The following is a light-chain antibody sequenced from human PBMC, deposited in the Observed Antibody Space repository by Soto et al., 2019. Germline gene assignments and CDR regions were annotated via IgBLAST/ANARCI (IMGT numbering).Light chain of an antibody. V-gene: IGKV1-27*01. J-gene: IGKJ4*01. Sequence: DIQMTQSPSSLSASVGDRVTITCRASQDISNYLAWYQQTPGKVPKLLISAASTLQSGVPSLFSGSGSGADFTLSISSLQTEDVATYYCQEYDSAPLTFGGGTKVEIK. CDR1: QDISNY. CDR3: QEYDSAPLT. CDR2: AAS.